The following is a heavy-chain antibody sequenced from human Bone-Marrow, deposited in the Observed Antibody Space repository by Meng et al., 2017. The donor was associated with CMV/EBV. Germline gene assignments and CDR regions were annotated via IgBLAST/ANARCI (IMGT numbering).Heavy chain of an antibody. CDR1: GYTFTSYD. V-gene: IGHV1-18*01. CDR2: ISAYNGNT. CDR3: ARDRMWEFLVVPAPIYDAFDI. D-gene: IGHD2-2*01. Sequence: ASVKVSCKASGYTFTSYDINWVRQATGQGLEWMGWISAYNGNTNYAQKLQGRVTMTTDTSTSTAYMELRSLRSDDTAVYYCARDRMWEFLVVPAPIYDAFDIWGQGTMVTVSS. J-gene: IGHJ3*02.